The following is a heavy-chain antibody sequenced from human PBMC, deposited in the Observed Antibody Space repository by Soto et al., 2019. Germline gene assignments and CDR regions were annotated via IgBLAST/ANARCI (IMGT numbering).Heavy chain of an antibody. Sequence: GGSLRLSCTASGFTFNTYFMSWVRQAPGEGLEWISAISGGGGAKYYSASVKGRFTISRDNSNNTLYLQMSSLRADDTAVYYCAKSLTASNFRLDVWGHGTRVTVSS. D-gene: IGHD7-27*01. CDR3: AKSLTASNFRLDV. V-gene: IGHV3-23*01. CDR1: GFTFNTYF. CDR2: ISGGGGAK. J-gene: IGHJ6*02.